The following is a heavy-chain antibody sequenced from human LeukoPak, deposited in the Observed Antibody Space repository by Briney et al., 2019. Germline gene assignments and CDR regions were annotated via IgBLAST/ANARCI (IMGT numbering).Heavy chain of an antibody. V-gene: IGHV3-23*01. Sequence: GGSLRLSCAASGFTFSSYAMSWVRQAPGKGLEWVSAISGSGGSTYYADSVKGRFTISRDNSKNTLYLQMNSLRAEGTAVYYCAKASWGYCSSTSCYTIDYYYYGMDVWGQGTTVTVSS. J-gene: IGHJ6*02. CDR1: GFTFSSYA. D-gene: IGHD2-2*02. CDR2: ISGSGGST. CDR3: AKASWGYCSSTSCYTIDYYYYGMDV.